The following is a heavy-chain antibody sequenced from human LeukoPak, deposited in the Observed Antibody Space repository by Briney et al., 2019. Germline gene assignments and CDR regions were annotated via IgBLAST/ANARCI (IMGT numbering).Heavy chain of an antibody. Sequence: SETLSLTCTVSGGSISSSSYYWGWIRQPPGKGLEWIGSIYYSGSTYYNPSLKSRVTISVDTSKNQFSLKLSSVTAADTAVYYCARNNWFDPWGQGTLVTVSS. J-gene: IGHJ5*02. V-gene: IGHV4-39*01. CDR3: ARNNWFDP. CDR2: IYYSGST. CDR1: GGSISSSSYY.